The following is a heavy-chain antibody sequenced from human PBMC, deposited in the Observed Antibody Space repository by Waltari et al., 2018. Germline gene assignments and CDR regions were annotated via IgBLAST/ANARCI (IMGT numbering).Heavy chain of an antibody. J-gene: IGHJ6*03. Sequence: QLQLQESGPGLVKPSETLSLTCTVSGGSLSSSRYYWGRFRPPPGEGLGGIGSIYYSGSTYYNPSLKSRVTISVDTSKNQFSLKLSSVTAADTAVYYCARLGCSGGSCYSRNYYYYYMDVWGKGTTVTVSS. V-gene: IGHV4-39*07. CDR1: GGSLSSSRYY. CDR2: IYYSGST. D-gene: IGHD2-15*01. CDR3: ARLGCSGGSCYSRNYYYYYMDV.